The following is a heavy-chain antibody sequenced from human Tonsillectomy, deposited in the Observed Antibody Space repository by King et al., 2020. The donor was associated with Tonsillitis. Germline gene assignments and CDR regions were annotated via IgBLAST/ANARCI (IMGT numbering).Heavy chain of an antibody. CDR1: GYSFTDYS. Sequence: VQLVQSGAEVKKPGVSVKVSCKASGYSFTDYSVHWVRQAPGQGLEWMGWIKPDSGGTNYAHKFDGRVTMTRDTSISTAYMELTGLRSDDTAVYYCARETGGWRSFDYWGQGALVTVSS. D-gene: IGHD6-19*01. V-gene: IGHV1-2*07. CDR2: IKPDSGGT. CDR3: ARETGGWRSFDY. J-gene: IGHJ4*02.